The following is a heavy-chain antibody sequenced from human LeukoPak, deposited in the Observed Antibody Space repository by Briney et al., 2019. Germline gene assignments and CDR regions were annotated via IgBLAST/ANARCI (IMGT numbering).Heavy chain of an antibody. CDR1: GGPLSTSNW. Sequence: SGTLSLTCAVSGGPLSTSNWWSWLRQSPEKGLEWIGEIYHTGSTNYNPSLKSRTTISLDRSKNQFSLQLTSVTAAATAVYYCARDTGYSYGRGYFDYWGQGTLVTVSS. CDR3: ARDTGYSYGRGYFDY. CDR2: IYHTGST. D-gene: IGHD5-12*01. J-gene: IGHJ4*02. V-gene: IGHV4-4*02.